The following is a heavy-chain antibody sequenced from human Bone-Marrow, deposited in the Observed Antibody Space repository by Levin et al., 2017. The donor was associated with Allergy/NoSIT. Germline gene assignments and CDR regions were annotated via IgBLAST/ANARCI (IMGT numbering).Heavy chain of an antibody. V-gene: IGHV3-69-1*01. D-gene: IGHD2-15*01. CDR3: ARDLRHIILVPGQDESFDP. J-gene: IGHJ5*02. CDR2: ISSNGDT. CDR1: GFRFGDYT. Sequence: GGSLRLSCAGSGFRFGDYTINWVRQAPGKGLEWVSSISSNGDTYYADSVKGRFTISRDNARNSVFLQLNSLRDEDTPVYYCARDLRHIILVPGQDESFDPWGQGTLVIVSS.